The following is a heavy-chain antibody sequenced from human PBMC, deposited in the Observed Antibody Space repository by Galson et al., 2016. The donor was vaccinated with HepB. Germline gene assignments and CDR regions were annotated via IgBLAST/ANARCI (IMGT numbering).Heavy chain of an antibody. J-gene: IGHJ4*02. D-gene: IGHD6-19*01. CDR2: IWFDGSYK. CDR3: ATENPGIAVAALDY. CDR1: GFTFRNYG. V-gene: IGHV3-33*08. Sequence: SLRLSCAASGFTFRNYGMHWVRQAPGKGLEWVAGIWFDGSYKYYTDSVKGRFTISSDNSKNTLYLHMSGLPAEDTAVYYCATENPGIAVAALDYWGQGTLVTVSS.